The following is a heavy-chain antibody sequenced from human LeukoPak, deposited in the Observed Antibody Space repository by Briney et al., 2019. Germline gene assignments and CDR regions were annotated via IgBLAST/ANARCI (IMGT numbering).Heavy chain of an antibody. V-gene: IGHV3-21*01. CDR1: GFTFSSYS. Sequence: PGGSLRLSCAASGFTFSSYSMNWVRQAPGKGLEWVSSISSSSSYIYYADSVKGRFTISRDNAKNSLYLQMNSLRAEDTAVYYCARDLYVVPAAITELGWNRFDPWGQGTLVTVSS. CDR3: ARDLYVVPAAITELGWNRFDP. CDR2: ISSSSSYI. J-gene: IGHJ5*02. D-gene: IGHD2-2*01.